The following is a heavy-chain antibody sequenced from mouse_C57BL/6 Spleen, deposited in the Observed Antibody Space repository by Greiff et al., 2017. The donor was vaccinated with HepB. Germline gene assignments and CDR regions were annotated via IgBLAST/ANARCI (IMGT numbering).Heavy chain of an antibody. CDR1: GYSITSGYY. Sequence: EVKLMESGPGLVKPSQSLSLTCSVTGYSITSGYYWNWIRQFPGNKLEWMGYISYDGSNNYNPSLKNRISITRDTSKNQFFLKLNSVTTEDTATYYCARNYDRYYFDYWGQGTTLTVSS. D-gene: IGHD2-4*01. V-gene: IGHV3-6*01. CDR3: ARNYDRYYFDY. CDR2: ISYDGSN. J-gene: IGHJ2*01.